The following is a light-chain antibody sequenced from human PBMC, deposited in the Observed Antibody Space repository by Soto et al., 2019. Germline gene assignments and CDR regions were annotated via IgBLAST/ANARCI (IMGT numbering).Light chain of an antibody. CDR2: GAS. CDR3: QQWDT. Sequence: EIVLTQSPGTLSLSPGERATLSCRASQSVSSSYLAWYQQKPGQAPRLHIYGASSRATGIPDRFSGSGSGTDFTLTISRLEPEDFAVYYCQQWDTFGQGTKLEIK. CDR1: QSVSSSY. V-gene: IGKV3-20*01. J-gene: IGKJ2*01.